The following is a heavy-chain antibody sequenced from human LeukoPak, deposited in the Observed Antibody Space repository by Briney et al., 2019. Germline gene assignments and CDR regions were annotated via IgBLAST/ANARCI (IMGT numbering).Heavy chain of an antibody. CDR3: AKLCSGGSCYWNY. J-gene: IGHJ4*02. CDR2: ISASGGCT. V-gene: IGHV3-23*01. CDR1: GFTFSSYA. Sequence: GGSLRLSCSASGFTFSSYAMSWVRQAPGKGLEWVSGISASGGCTDYADSVKGRFTISRDNSKNTLYLQMNSLRAEDTAVYYCAKLCSGGSCYWNYWGQGTLVTVSS. D-gene: IGHD2-15*01.